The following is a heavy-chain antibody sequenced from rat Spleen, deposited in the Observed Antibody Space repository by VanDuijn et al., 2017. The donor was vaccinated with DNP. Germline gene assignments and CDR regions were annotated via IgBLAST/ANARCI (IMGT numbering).Heavy chain of an antibody. D-gene: IGHD1-5*01. CDR1: GFTFSHYY. J-gene: IGHJ4*01. Sequence: EVQLVESGGGLVQPGKSLKLSCAASGFTFSHYYMAWVRQAPTKGLEWVASISPGGGNTYYRDSLKGRFTISRDNAKSTLYLQMDRLRSEETATYYCARHGEVPSRYAMDAWGQGTSVTVSS. CDR2: ISPGGGNT. V-gene: IGHV5S11*01. CDR3: ARHGEVPSRYAMDA.